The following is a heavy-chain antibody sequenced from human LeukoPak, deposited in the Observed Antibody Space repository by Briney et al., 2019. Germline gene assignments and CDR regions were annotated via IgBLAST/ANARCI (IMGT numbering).Heavy chain of an antibody. J-gene: IGHJ4*02. Sequence: PGGSLRLSCAASGFIFNNYWISWVRQAPGEGLEWVANIKQDGSEKYYVDSVKGRFTISRDNAKNSQYLQMNSLRAEDTAVYYCARQRRYCSGDNCYQRTFDYWGQGTLVTVSS. CDR3: ARQRRYCSGDNCYQRTFDY. V-gene: IGHV3-7*01. CDR2: IKQDGSEK. D-gene: IGHD2-15*01. CDR1: GFIFNNYW.